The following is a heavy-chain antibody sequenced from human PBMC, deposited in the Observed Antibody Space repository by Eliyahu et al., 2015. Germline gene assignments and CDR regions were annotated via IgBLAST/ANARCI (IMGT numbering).Heavy chain of an antibody. D-gene: IGHD2-15*01. CDR2: IDWDDDK. J-gene: IGHJ4*02. V-gene: IGHV2-70*15. CDR3: ARILVSSGGSCFDY. CDR1: XFSLSTSGMC. Sequence: QVTLRESGPALVKPTQTLTLTCTFSXFSLSTSGMCVSWIRQPPXKALEWLARIDWDDDKYYSTSLKTRLTISKDTSKNQVVLTMTNMDPVDTATYYCARILVSSGGSCFDYWGQGTLVTVSS.